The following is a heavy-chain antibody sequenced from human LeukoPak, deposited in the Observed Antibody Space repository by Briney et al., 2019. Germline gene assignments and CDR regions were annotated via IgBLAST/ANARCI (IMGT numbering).Heavy chain of an antibody. D-gene: IGHD3-10*02. CDR3: AREGHVSSDY. CDR1: GFTFSSYG. Sequence: GRSLRLSCAASGFTFSSYGMHWVRQAPGKGLEWVAVIWYDGSNKYYADSVKGRFTISRDNSKNTLCLQMNSLRAEDTAVYYCAREGHVSSDYWGQGTLVTVSS. CDR2: IWYDGSNK. V-gene: IGHV3-33*01. J-gene: IGHJ4*02.